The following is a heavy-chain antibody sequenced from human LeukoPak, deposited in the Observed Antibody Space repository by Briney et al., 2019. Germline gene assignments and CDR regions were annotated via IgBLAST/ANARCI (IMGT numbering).Heavy chain of an antibody. D-gene: IGHD2-15*01. CDR1: GFTFSSSA. CDR2: ISASGGST. V-gene: IGHV3-23*01. Sequence: GGSLRLSCAASGFTFSSSAMSWVRQAPGKGLEWVSTISASGGSTYYAVSVKGRFTISRDDSENTLYLQMNSLRAEDTAVYYCAKGGGWFDPWGQGTLVTVSS. CDR3: AKGGGWFDP. J-gene: IGHJ5*02.